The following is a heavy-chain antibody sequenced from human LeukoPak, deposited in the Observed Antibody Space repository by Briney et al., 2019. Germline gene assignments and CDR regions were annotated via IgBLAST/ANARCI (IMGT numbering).Heavy chain of an antibody. V-gene: IGHV3-7*01. CDR3: ARKATAAYSYFDS. CDR1: GFTFSSYW. D-gene: IGHD1-26*01. CDR2: IKQDGGEK. Sequence: GGSLRLSCAASGFTFSSYWMTWVRQAPEKGLEWLANIKQDGGEKFYVDSVKGRFTISRGNAKNSLYLQMNSLRAEDTALYYCARKATAAYSYFDSWGQGTLVTVSS. J-gene: IGHJ4*02.